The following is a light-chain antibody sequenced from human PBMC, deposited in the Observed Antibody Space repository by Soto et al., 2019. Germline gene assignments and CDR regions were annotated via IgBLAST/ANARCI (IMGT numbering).Light chain of an antibody. CDR2: DAS. J-gene: IGKJ5*01. V-gene: IGKV3-11*01. Sequence: EIVLTQSPATLSLSPGERATLSCRASQSVSTYLAWYQQKCGQAPRLLIYDASNRATGIPARFSGSGSGTVFTLTISSLAPEDCAVYSCQQRSNWPPTFGQGTRLEIK. CDR3: QQRSNWPPT. CDR1: QSVSTY.